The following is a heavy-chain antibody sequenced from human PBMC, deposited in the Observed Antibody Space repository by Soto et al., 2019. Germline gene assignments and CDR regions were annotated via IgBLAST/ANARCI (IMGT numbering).Heavy chain of an antibody. CDR2: FYSGGSI. J-gene: IGHJ5*01. V-gene: IGHV3-53*01. CDR3: ARVSSTAKTSDS. CDR1: GFTLSSNY. D-gene: IGHD3-16*02. Sequence: EGSLRLSCAASGFTLSSNYMSWVRQAPGKGLEWVSVFYSGGSIYYADSGKGRFTISRDNSKNPLYLQMNSMRAEDTALYYCARVSSTAKTSDSWGHGTKVT.